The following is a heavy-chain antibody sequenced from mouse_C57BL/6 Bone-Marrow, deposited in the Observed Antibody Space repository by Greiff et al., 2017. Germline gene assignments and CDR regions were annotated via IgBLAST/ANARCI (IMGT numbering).Heavy chain of an antibody. CDR2: IDPNSGGT. CDR1: GYTFTSYW. D-gene: IGHD2-4*01. V-gene: IGHV1-72*01. J-gene: IGHJ4*01. Sequence: QVQLQQPGAELVKPGASVKLSCKASGYTFTSYWMHLVKQRPGRGLEWIGRIDPNSGGTKYNEKFKGQATLTVDKPSSTAYMQLSSLTSEDSAVYYCASRDYDGYYYAMDYWGQGTSVTVSS. CDR3: ASRDYDGYYYAMDY.